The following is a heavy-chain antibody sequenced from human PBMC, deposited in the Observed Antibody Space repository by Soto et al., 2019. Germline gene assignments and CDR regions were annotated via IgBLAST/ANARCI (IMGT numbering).Heavy chain of an antibody. J-gene: IGHJ5*01. V-gene: IGHV3-30-3*01. Sequence: ESGGGVVQPGKSLTLSCAASGFTFTNYAFHWVRQAPGKGPEWVTVISYNGDSKFYADSVKGRFTISRDNSKNTLFLEMNSLGPDDTALYYCVRVRTDTSNSRWFDYWGQGNLVIISS. D-gene: IGHD1-1*01. CDR1: GFTFTNYA. CDR2: ISYNGDSK. CDR3: VRVRTDTSNSRWFDY.